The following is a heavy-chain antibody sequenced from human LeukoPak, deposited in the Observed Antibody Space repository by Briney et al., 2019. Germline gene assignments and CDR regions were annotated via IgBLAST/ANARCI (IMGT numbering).Heavy chain of an antibody. V-gene: IGHV4-59*01. J-gene: IGHJ6*02. CDR1: GGSISSYY. Sequence: SETLSLTCTVSGGSISSYYWSWIRQPPVKGLEWIGYIYYSGSTNYNPSLKSRVTISVDTSKNQFSLKLSSVTAADTAVYYCASVIDDYGMDVWGQGTTVTVSS. D-gene: IGHD2-21*01. CDR3: ASVIDDYGMDV. CDR2: IYYSGST.